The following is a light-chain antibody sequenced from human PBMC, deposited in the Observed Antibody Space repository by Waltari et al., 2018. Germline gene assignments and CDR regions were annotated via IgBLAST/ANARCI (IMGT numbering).Light chain of an antibody. CDR1: QSVGSY. Sequence: EIVLTQSPATLSLSPGDTATLSCRASQSVGSYLAWYQQKPGQPPRLLIYDASNRATGVPARFRGSGSVTEFTLTISSLEAEDFAVYYCQQRSNWAPHTFGQGARLEIK. CDR3: QQRSNWAPHT. CDR2: DAS. J-gene: IGKJ2*01. V-gene: IGKV3-11*01.